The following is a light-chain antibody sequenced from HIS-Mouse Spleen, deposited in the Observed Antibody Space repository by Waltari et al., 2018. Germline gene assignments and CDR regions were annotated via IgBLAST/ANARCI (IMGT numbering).Light chain of an antibody. CDR2: AAS. CDR3: QQLNSYPPT. J-gene: IGKJ1*01. V-gene: IGKV1-9*01. Sequence: DIQLTQSSSFLSASLGDRATITCRASQGISSYLAWYQQKPGKAPKLLIYAASTLQSGVPSRFSGSGSGTEFTLTISSLQPEDFATYYCQQLNSYPPTFGQGTKVEIK. CDR1: QGISSY.